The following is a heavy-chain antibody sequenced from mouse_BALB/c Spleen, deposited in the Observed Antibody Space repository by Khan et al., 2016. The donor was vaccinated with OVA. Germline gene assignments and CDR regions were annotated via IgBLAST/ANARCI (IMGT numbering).Heavy chain of an antibody. V-gene: IGHV3-2*02. D-gene: IGHD4-1*01. CDR2: ISNSGSA. J-gene: IGHJ4*01. CDR3: ESELGRYYAMDY. CDR1: GYSITRDYA. Sequence: EVQLQESGPGLVKPSQSLSLTCTVTGYSITRDYAWNWIRQLPGNELEWMGYISNSGSASYNPSLKSRISITRDTSKNQFFLQLDSVTPEDTATYYCESELGRYYAMDYWGQGTSVTVSS.